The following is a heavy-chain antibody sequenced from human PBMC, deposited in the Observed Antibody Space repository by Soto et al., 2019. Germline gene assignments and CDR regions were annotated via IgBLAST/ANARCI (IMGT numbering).Heavy chain of an antibody. CDR2: ISGSGETT. J-gene: IGHJ4*02. V-gene: IGHV3-23*01. D-gene: IGHD3-3*01. CDR1: GFTFGSHA. Sequence: EVQLLDSGGGLVQPGGSLRLSCTVSGFTFGSHAMSWVRQAPGKGLECVSGISGSGETTFYADSVKGRFTISRDNSKKTPYLQMNSLRAEDTAVYYCAKTPYDFWSSGQYLFDHWGQGTLVTVSS. CDR3: AKTPYDFWSSGQYLFDH.